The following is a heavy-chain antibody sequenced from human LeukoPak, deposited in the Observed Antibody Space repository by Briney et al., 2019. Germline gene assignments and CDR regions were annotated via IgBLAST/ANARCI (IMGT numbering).Heavy chain of an antibody. CDR1: GGSISSYY. CDR2: IYYSGST. J-gene: IGHJ4*02. CDR3: ARRVSSSSSGYDY. D-gene: IGHD6-6*01. Sequence: PSETPSLTCTVTGGSISSYYWSWIRQPPGKGLEWIGNIYYSGSTNYNPSLKSRVTISVDTSKNQFSLKLSSVTAADTAVYYCARRVSSSSSGYDYWGQGTLVTVSS. V-gene: IGHV4-59*08.